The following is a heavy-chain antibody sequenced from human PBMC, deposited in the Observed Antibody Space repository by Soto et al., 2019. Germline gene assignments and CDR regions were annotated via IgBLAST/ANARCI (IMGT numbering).Heavy chain of an antibody. CDR1: GGTFSSYA. CDR3: ARPSGYSSSWYGYYFDY. V-gene: IGHV1-69*13. Sequence: SVKVSCKASGGTFSSYAISWVRQAPGQGLEWMGGIIPIFGTANYAQKFQGRVTITADESTSTAYMELSSLRSEDTAVYYCARPSGYSSSWYGYYFDYWGQGTLVTVSS. D-gene: IGHD6-13*01. CDR2: IIPIFGTA. J-gene: IGHJ4*02.